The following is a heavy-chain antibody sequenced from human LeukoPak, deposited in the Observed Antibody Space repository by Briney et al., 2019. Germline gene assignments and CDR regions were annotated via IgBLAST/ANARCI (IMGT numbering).Heavy chain of an antibody. V-gene: IGHV5-51*01. CDR1: GYTFTTYW. CDR3: ARQKSAYDSEFDY. J-gene: IGHJ4*02. CDR2: IYPGDSDT. D-gene: IGHD3-3*01. Sequence: GESLKISCKGSGYTFTTYWIGWVRQMPGKGLEWMGIIYPGDSDTRYSPSFQGQVTISADKSICTAYLRWSSLKASDTAMYYCARQKSAYDSEFDYWGQGTLVTVSS.